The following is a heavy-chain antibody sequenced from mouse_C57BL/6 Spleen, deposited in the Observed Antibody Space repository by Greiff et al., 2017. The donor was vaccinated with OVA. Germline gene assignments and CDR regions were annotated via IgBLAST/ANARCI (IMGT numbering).Heavy chain of an antibody. V-gene: IGHV1-42*01. J-gene: IGHJ2*01. CDR3: AISGGENYFDY. CDR2: INPSTGGT. CDR1: GYSFTGYY. D-gene: IGHD3-2*02. Sequence: DVKLQESGPELVKPGASVKISCKASGYSFTGYYMNWVKQSPEKSLEWIGEINPSTGGTTYNQKFKAKATLTVDKSSSTAYMQLKSLTSEDSAVYYCAISGGENYFDYWGQGTTLTVSS.